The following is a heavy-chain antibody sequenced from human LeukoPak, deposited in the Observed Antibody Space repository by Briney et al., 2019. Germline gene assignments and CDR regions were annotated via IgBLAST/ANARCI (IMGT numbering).Heavy chain of an antibody. CDR2: ISSSSSYI. J-gene: IGHJ4*02. CDR3: AKAGYSSSWYRIYFDY. CDR1: GFTVSSYS. Sequence: GGSLRLSCAASGFTVSSYSMNWVRQAPGKGLEWVSFISSSSSYIYYADSVKGRFTISRDNAKNSLYLQMNSLRAEDTALYYCAKAGYSSSWYRIYFDYWGQGTLVTVSS. D-gene: IGHD6-13*01. V-gene: IGHV3-21*04.